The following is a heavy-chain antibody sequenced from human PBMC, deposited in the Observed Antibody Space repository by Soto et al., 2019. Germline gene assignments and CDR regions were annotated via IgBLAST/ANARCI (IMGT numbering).Heavy chain of an antibody. CDR2: IYYSGST. J-gene: IGHJ5*02. CDR1: GGSISSGDYY. Sequence: QVQLQESGPGLVKPSQTLSLTCTVSGGSISSGDYYWSWIRQPPGKGLEWIGYIYYSGSTYYNPSLKSRVTISVDTSKNQFSLKLSSVTAADTAVYYCARQYNWNRSVGFNWFDPWGQGTLVTVSS. D-gene: IGHD1-20*01. V-gene: IGHV4-30-4*01. CDR3: ARQYNWNRSVGFNWFDP.